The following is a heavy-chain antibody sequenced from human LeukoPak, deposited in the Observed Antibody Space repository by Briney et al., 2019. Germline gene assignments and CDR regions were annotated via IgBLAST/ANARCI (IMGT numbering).Heavy chain of an antibody. V-gene: IGHV3-23*01. CDR1: GFTFSSFA. CDR2: LSGSGTST. J-gene: IGHJ3*02. D-gene: IGHD3-22*01. Sequence: GGSLRLSCAASGFTFSSFAMNWVRQAPGKGLEWVSALSGSGTSTYYADSVKGRFTISRDNSKNTLYLQMNSLRVEDTAVYYCAKGLYDSTHDAFDIWGQGTMVTVSS. CDR3: AKGLYDSTHDAFDI.